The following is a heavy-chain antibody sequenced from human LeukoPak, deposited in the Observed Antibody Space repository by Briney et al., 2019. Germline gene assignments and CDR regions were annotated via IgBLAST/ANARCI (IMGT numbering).Heavy chain of an antibody. Sequence: SETLSLTCTVSGGSISSYYWSWIRQPPGKGLEWIGYIYYSGSTNYNPSLKSRVTISVDTSKNQFSLKLSSVTAADTAMYYCARSGYWPYFDYWGQGTLVTVSS. J-gene: IGHJ4*02. V-gene: IGHV4-59*01. CDR2: IYYSGST. CDR1: GGSISSYY. CDR3: ARSGYWPYFDY. D-gene: IGHD3-22*01.